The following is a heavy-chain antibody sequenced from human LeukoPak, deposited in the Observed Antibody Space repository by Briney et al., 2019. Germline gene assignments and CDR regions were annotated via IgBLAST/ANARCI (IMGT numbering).Heavy chain of an antibody. V-gene: IGHV3-23*01. CDR2: ISNDGGGT. Sequence: GGSLRLSCAASGFTFNNYGLIWVRQAPGKGLEWVAAISNDGGGTMYAAFVEGRFTISRDNSKNTLFLQMNSLRAEDTALYYCAKGSSGYFTDLWGQGTLVTVSS. CDR3: AKGSSGYFTDL. D-gene: IGHD3-22*01. CDR1: GFTFNNYG. J-gene: IGHJ5*02.